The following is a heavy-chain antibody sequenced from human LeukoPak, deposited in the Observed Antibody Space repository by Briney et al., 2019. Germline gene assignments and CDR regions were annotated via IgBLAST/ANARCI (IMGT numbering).Heavy chain of an antibody. V-gene: IGHV3-21*01. CDR3: AGERGGYGFY. Sequence: GGSLRLSCAASGISFSNYSMNWVRQAPGKGLEWVSLISSSSRFIYYGDSVKGRFTISRDDAKNSLYLQMNSLRGDDTAMYYCAGERGGYGFYWGQGTLVTVSS. CDR2: ISSSSRFI. CDR1: GISFSNYS. D-gene: IGHD5-12*01. J-gene: IGHJ4*02.